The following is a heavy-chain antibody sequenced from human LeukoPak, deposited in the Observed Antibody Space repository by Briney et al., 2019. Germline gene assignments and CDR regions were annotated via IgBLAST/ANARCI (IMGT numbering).Heavy chain of an antibody. V-gene: IGHV3-30-3*01. CDR3: ARSPEGSRFLEWSPGYFDY. J-gene: IGHJ4*02. D-gene: IGHD3-3*01. Sequence: QTGGSLRLSCAASVFTFSTYAMHWVRQAPGKGLEWVAVISYDGSNKYYADSVKGRFTISRDNSKNTLYLQMNSLRAEDTAVYYCARSPEGSRFLEWSPGYFDYWGQGTLVTVSS. CDR2: ISYDGSNK. CDR1: VFTFSTYA.